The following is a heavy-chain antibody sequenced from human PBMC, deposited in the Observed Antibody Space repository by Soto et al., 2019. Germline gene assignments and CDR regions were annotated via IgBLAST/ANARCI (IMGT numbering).Heavy chain of an antibody. Sequence: ASVKVSCKASGGTFSSYAISWVRQAPGQGLEWMGGIIPIFGTANYAQKFQGRVTITADESTSTAYMELSSLRSEDTAVYYCARVRGYSSGWYTLAYYYGMDVWGQGTTVTVSS. CDR2: IIPIFGTA. J-gene: IGHJ6*02. D-gene: IGHD6-19*01. CDR1: GGTFSSYA. CDR3: ARVRGYSSGWYTLAYYYGMDV. V-gene: IGHV1-69*13.